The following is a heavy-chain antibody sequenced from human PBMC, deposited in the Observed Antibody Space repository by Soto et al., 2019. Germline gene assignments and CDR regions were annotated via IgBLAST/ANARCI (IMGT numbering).Heavy chain of an antibody. Sequence: PGESLKISCKGSGYSFTSYWISWVRQMPGKGLEWMGRIDPSDSYTNYSPSFQGHVTISADKSISTAYLQWSSLKASDTAMYYCARLARPDCSGGSCYFPYYYYYYGMDVWGQGTTVTVS. CDR3: ARLARPDCSGGSCYFPYYYYYYGMDV. CDR2: IDPSDSYT. D-gene: IGHD2-15*01. V-gene: IGHV5-10-1*01. CDR1: GYSFTSYW. J-gene: IGHJ6*02.